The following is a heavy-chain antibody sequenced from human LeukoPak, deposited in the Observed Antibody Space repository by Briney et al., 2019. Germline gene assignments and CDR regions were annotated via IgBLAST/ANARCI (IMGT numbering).Heavy chain of an antibody. CDR2: IYSSGST. D-gene: IGHD3-22*01. J-gene: IGHJ1*01. Sequence: SETLSLTCTVSAGSMSNYYWSWVRQPPAKGLEWIAYIYSSGSTNYNPSLKSRATISLDTSKNQFSLKLTSVTAADTAVYYCARLSSGRPHEYFQHWGQGTLVTVSS. CDR1: AGSMSNYY. V-gene: IGHV4-59*01. CDR3: ARLSSGRPHEYFQH.